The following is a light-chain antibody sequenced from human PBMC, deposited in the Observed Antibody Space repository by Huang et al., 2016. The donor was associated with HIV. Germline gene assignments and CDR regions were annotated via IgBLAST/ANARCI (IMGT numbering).Light chain of an antibody. Sequence: EIVLTQSPATLSLSPGERPTLSCRASQRVSNYLAWYQHKPGQAPRLLIYDASNRATGIPARFSGSGSGTDFNLTISSLEPEDFAVYYCQQRSNWPPLTFGGGTKVEIK. J-gene: IGKJ4*01. V-gene: IGKV3-11*01. CDR1: QRVSNY. CDR3: QQRSNWPPLT. CDR2: DAS.